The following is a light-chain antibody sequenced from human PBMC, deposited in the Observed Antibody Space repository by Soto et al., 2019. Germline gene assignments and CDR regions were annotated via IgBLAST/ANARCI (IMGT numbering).Light chain of an antibody. CDR2: EAS. Sequence: EIVLTQSPATLSLSPGERATLSCRASQSVSTYLGWYQEKPGQPPRLVFSEASNRATGIPARFSGSGSGTDFTLTISSLEPEDSSFYFCHQRYSWPHTFGQWTKLEI. J-gene: IGKJ2*01. CDR1: QSVSTY. CDR3: HQRYSWPHT. V-gene: IGKV3-11*01.